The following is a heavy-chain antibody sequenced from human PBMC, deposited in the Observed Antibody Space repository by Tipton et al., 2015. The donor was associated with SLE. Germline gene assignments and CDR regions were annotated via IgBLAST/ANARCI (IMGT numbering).Heavy chain of an antibody. J-gene: IGHJ4*02. CDR3: ARDLTVAGLDY. Sequence: TLSLTCTVSGDSISSSSYYWGWIRQPPGKGLEWIGRIYTSGSTNYNPSLKSRVTMSVDTSKNQFSLNVRSVTAADTAVYYCARDLTVAGLDYWGQGTLVTVSS. V-gene: IGHV4-61*02. CDR2: IYTSGST. D-gene: IGHD6-19*01. CDR1: GDSISSSSYY.